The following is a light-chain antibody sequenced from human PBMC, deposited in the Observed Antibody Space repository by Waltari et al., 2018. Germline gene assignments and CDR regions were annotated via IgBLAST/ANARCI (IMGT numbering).Light chain of an antibody. CDR1: QSLLHSNGYNY. CDR2: LGS. CDR3: MQILQPART. V-gene: IGKV2-28*01. Sequence: DNLMTQSPLSLPVTPGEPASISCRSSQSLLHSNGYNYLDWYLQKPGQSPQVLIYLGSNRASGVPDRFSGSGSGTDFTLNISRVEAEDVGVYYCMQILQPARTFGQGTRLEIK. J-gene: IGKJ2*01.